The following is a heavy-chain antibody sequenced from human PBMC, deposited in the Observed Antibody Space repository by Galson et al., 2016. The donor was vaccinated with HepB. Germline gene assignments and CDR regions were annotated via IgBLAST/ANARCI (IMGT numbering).Heavy chain of an antibody. CDR1: GASITSSIHY. CDR2: VFFTGST. V-gene: IGHV4-39*01. D-gene: IGHD3-10*01. CDR3: ARLHMFRGAD. J-gene: IGHJ4*02. Sequence: ENLSLTCTVSGASITSSIHYWGWIRQPPGKGLEWLGSVFFTGSTSYNTSLKSRVSMSIDTSKSQFSLNLRSVTATDTALYHCARLHMFRGADWGQGVLVAVSS.